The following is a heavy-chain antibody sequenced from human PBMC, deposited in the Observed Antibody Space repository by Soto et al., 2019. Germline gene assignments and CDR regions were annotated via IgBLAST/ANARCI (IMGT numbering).Heavy chain of an antibody. CDR3: VSRGNAARGGFAY. V-gene: IGHV1-69*01. CDR2: IIPIFGTA. J-gene: IGHJ4*02. Sequence: QVQLVQSGAEVTKPGSSVKVSCKASGGTFSSYAISWVRQAPGQELEWMGGIIPIFGTANYAQTLQGRLTITADEFTGTAYVELSSLRSEDTAVYYCVSRGNAARGGFAYWGQGALVTVFS. CDR1: GGTFSSYA. D-gene: IGHD3-10*01.